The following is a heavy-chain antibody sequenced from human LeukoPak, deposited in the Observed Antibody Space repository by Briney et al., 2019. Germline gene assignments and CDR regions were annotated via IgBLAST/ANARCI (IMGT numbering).Heavy chain of an antibody. J-gene: IGHJ4*02. V-gene: IGHV3-66*01. D-gene: IGHD3-22*01. CDR1: GFTVSSSY. CDR3: ARNYYDSSAYYYFDY. CDR2: IYSGGGT. Sequence: GGSLRLSCAASGFTVSSSYMNWVRQAPGKGLEWVSLIYSGGGTYYADSVKGRFTLSRDNSKNTLYLQMNSLRAEDTAVYYCARNYYDSSAYYYFDYWGQGTLVTVSS.